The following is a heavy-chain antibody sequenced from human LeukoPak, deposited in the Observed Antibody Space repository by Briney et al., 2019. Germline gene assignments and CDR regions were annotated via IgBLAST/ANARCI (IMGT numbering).Heavy chain of an antibody. CDR2: IYYSGST. J-gene: IGHJ4*02. CDR3: ARDGTLGCCTNGVCPG. Sequence: SETLSLTCTVSGGSISSSSYYWGWIRQPPGKGLEWIGSIYYSGSTYYNPSLKSRVTISVDTSKNQFSLKLSSVTAADTAVYYCARDGTLGCCTNGVCPGWGQGTLVTVSS. D-gene: IGHD2-8*01. V-gene: IGHV4-39*07. CDR1: GGSISSSSYY.